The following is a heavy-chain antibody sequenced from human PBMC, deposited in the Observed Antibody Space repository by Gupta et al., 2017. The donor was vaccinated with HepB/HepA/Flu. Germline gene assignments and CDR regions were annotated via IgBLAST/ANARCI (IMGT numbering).Heavy chain of an antibody. J-gene: IGHJ4*02. D-gene: IGHD1-1*01. CDR1: GYTFTKHY. Sequence: QLQLMQSGAEGKKPGASGKVYCKAAGYTFTKHYIHWVRQAPGQGLEWMGWINPNSGGTSYAQKFQGRVTVTRDTSNNTVYMSVSSLGSDDTAIYYCARDRLRVGVTTADFWGQGTLVTVSS. CDR3: ARDRLRVGVTTADF. V-gene: IGHV1-2*02. CDR2: INPNSGGT.